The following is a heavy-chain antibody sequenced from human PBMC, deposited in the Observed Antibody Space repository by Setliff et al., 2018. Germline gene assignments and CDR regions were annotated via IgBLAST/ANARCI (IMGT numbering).Heavy chain of an antibody. D-gene: IGHD3-22*01. CDR2: IYIGGSA. V-gene: IGHV4-4*07. Sequence: KTSETLSLTCTVSGGSISSSYWSWIRQPAGKGLEWIGHIYIGGSANYNPSLKSRVTMSIATSKNQFSLKLSSVTAADTAVYYCARESRYYYDNLGTLDYWGQGT. J-gene: IGHJ4*02. CDR1: GGSISSSY. CDR3: ARESRYYYDNLGTLDY.